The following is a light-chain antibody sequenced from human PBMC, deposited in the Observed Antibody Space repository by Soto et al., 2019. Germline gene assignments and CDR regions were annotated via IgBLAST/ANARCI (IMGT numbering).Light chain of an antibody. CDR3: QQYGSSPPT. CDR2: GAS. J-gene: IGKJ1*01. V-gene: IGKV3-20*01. CDR1: QSVSSSY. Sequence: EIVLTQSPGTLSLSPGERATLSCRASQSVSSSYLAWYQQKPGQAPRLLIYGASSRATGIPDRFSGSVSGTDFALTISRLEPEDFAVYYCQQYGSSPPTCGQGPKVEI.